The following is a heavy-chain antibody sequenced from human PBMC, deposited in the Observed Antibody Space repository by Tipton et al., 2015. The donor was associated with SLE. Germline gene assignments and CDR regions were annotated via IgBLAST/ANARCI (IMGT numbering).Heavy chain of an antibody. CDR3: ARYSRGHIAAAGTLDY. J-gene: IGHJ4*02. V-gene: IGHV3-66*01. CDR1: RFTVTTNY. D-gene: IGHD6-13*01. Sequence: SLRLSCAASRFTVTTNYMSWFRQAPGKGLEWVSLINRRDITYYADSVKGRFTISRDNAKNSLYLQMNSLRAEDTAVYYCARYSRGHIAAAGTLDYWGQGTLVTVSS. CDR2: INRRDIT.